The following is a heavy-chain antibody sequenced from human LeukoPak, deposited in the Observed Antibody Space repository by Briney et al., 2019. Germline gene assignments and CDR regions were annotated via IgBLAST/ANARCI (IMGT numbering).Heavy chain of an antibody. J-gene: IGHJ4*02. D-gene: IGHD1-26*01. CDR2: IKQDGSEK. Sequence: PGGSLRLSCAPSGFTFSSYEMNWVRQAPGKGLEWVANIKQDGSEKYYVDSVKGRFTISRDNAKNSLYLQMNSLRAEDTAVYYCARDQGGSYGGYFDYWGQGTLVTVSS. CDR3: ARDQGGSYGGYFDY. CDR1: GFTFSSYE. V-gene: IGHV3-7*01.